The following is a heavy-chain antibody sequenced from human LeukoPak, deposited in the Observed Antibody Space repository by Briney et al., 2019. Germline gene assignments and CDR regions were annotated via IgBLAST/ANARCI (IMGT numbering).Heavy chain of an antibody. D-gene: IGHD3-10*01. V-gene: IGHV4-34*01. J-gene: IGHJ4*02. CDR2: INHSGST. Sequence: SETLSLTCAVYGGSFSGYYWSWIRQPPGKGLEWIGEINHSGSTNYNPSLKSRVTISVDTSKNQFSLKLSSVTAADTAVYYCARTPKRMVRGVIIRNLPDYWGQGTLVTVSS. CDR1: GGSFSGYY. CDR3: ARTPKRMVRGVIIRNLPDY.